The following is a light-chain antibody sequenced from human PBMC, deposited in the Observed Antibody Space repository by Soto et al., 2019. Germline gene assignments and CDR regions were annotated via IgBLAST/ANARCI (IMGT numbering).Light chain of an antibody. CDR1: SSIIWAYYD. CDR2: GNN. J-gene: IGLJ1*01. CDR3: QSYDSSLNXSGV. V-gene: IGLV1-40*01. Sequence: QSLLTQPPSVSGAPGQRVTISCTGSSSIIWAYYDFHWYQQLPGAAPKLLIYGNNHRPSGFPDRFSGSKSGTSASLAITGLQSEDEADYYCQSYDSSLNXSGVVGTGTKVXV.